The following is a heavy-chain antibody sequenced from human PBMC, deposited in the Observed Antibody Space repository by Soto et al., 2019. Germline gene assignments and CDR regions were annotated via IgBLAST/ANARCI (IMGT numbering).Heavy chain of an antibody. V-gene: IGHV3-30-3*01. CDR3: ARDPGPGAFDI. CDR1: GFTFSSYA. CDR2: ISYDGSNK. Sequence: GGSLRLSCAASGFTFSSYAMHWVRQAPGKGLEWVAVISYDGSNKYYADSVKGRFTISRDNSKNTLYLQMNSLRAEDTAVYYCARDPGPGAFDIWGQGTMVTVSS. J-gene: IGHJ3*02.